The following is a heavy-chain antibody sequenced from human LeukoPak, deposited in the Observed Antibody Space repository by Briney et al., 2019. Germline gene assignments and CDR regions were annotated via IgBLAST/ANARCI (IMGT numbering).Heavy chain of an antibody. CDR1: GFTFSSYA. CDR3: AREGLGGDFNLYYFDY. D-gene: IGHD2-21*02. Sequence: GGSLRLSCAASGFTFSSYAMHWVRQAPGKGLXXXXXXSSNGGSTYYANSVKGRFTISRDNSKNTLYLQMGSLRAEDMAVYYCAREGLGGDFNLYYFDYWGQGTLVTVSS. CDR2: XSSNGGST. J-gene: IGHJ4*02. V-gene: IGHV3-64*01.